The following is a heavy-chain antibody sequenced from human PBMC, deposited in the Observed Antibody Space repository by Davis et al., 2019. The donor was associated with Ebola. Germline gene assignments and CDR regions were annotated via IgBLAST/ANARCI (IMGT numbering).Heavy chain of an antibody. CDR2: IYAGDSDS. CDR3: ARQASLYGAIDY. V-gene: IGHV5-51*01. J-gene: IGHJ4*02. Sequence: GESLKISCKGSGYGFADYWIAWVRQTPGKGLEWMGIIYAGDSDSRSSPSFEGQVTISVDRSITTAHLQWSSLKASDAAIYYCARQASLYGAIDYWGQGTLVTVSS. D-gene: IGHD4/OR15-4a*01. CDR1: GYGFADYW.